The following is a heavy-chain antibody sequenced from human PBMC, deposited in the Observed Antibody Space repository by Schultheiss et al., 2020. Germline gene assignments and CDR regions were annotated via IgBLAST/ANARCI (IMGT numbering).Heavy chain of an antibody. J-gene: IGHJ4*02. D-gene: IGHD3-10*01. V-gene: IGHV4-59*01. Sequence: GSLRLSCTVSGGSISSYYWSWIRQPPGKGLEWIGYIYYSGSTNYNPSLKSRVTISVDTSKNQFSLKLSSVTAADTAVYYCAREGGYYGSGSPDYWGQGTLVTVSS. CDR1: GGSISSYY. CDR3: AREGGYYGSGSPDY. CDR2: IYYSGST.